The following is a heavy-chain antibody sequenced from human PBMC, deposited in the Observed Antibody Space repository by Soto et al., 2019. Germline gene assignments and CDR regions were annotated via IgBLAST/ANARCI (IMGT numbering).Heavy chain of an antibody. CDR2: ISSNGGRT. CDR1: GFTFGNYF. Sequence: EVQLLESGGGLVQPGESLRLSCAASGFTFGNYFMNWVPQAPGKGLEWVSDISSNGGRTHYADSVRGRFTISRDNSRNTLYLQMSSLRAEDTALYYCAKDLHWYGMDVWGQGTTVTVSS. V-gene: IGHV3-23*01. D-gene: IGHD1-1*01. CDR3: AKDLHWYGMDV. J-gene: IGHJ6*02.